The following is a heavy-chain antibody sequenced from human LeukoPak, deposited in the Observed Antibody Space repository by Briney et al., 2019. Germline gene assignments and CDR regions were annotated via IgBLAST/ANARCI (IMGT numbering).Heavy chain of an antibody. CDR3: ARVSLAAAGGFDY. Sequence: PSETLSLTCTVSGDSVTSGDYYWSWIRHHPGKGLEWIGYIYYSGGTYYNPSLKSRITISVDTSKNQFSLKLSSVTAADTAVYYCARVSLAAAGGFDYWGQGTLVTVSS. V-gene: IGHV4-31*03. CDR2: IYYSGGT. CDR1: GDSVTSGDYY. J-gene: IGHJ4*02. D-gene: IGHD6-13*01.